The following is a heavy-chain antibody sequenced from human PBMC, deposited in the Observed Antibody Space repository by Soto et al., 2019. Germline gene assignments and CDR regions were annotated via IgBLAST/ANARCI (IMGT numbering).Heavy chain of an antibody. J-gene: IGHJ4*02. V-gene: IGHV3-30*18. CDR3: AKTGNRVQQLVHLFDY. CDR1: GFTCSSYG. CDR2: ISYDGSNK. Sequence: GGSLRLSCAASGFTCSSYGMHWVRQAPGKGLEWVAVISYDGSNKYYADSVKGRFTISRDNSKNTLYLQMNSLRAEDTAVYYCAKTGNRVQQLVHLFDYWGQGTLVTVSS. D-gene: IGHD6-13*01.